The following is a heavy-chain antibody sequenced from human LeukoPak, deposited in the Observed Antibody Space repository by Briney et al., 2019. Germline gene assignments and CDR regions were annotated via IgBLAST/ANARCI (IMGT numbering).Heavy chain of an antibody. V-gene: IGHV4-39*01. D-gene: IGHD6-6*01. CDR3: VCLHSSSPDY. Sequence: SETLSLTCAVSGGSISSSSYYWGWIRQPPGKGLEWIGSIYYSGSTYYNPSLKSRVTISVDTSKNQFSLKLSSVTAADTAVYYCVCLHSSSPDYWGQGTLVTVSS. CDR2: IYYSGST. J-gene: IGHJ4*02. CDR1: GGSISSSSYY.